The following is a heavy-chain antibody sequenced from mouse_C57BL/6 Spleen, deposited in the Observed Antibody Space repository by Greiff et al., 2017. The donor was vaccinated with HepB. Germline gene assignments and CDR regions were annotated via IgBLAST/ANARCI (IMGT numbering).Heavy chain of an antibody. CDR1: GYTFTSYW. V-gene: IGHV1-64*01. CDR3: ARRGDGSYAMDY. CDR2: IHPNSGST. D-gene: IGHD1-1*01. Sequence: QVQLQQPGAELVKPGASVKLSCKASGYTFTSYWMHWVKQRPGQGLEWIGMIHPNSGSTNYNEKFKSKATLTVDKSSSTAYMQLSSLTSEDSAVYDCARRGDGSYAMDYWGQGTSVTVSS. J-gene: IGHJ4*01.